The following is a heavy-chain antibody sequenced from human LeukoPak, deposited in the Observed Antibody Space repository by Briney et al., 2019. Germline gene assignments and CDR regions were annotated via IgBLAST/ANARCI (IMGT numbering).Heavy chain of an antibody. J-gene: IGHJ4*02. CDR1: GYTLTDYF. Sequence: ASVKVSCKPSGYTLTDYFMHWVRQAPGQRLEWMGWINPNSGDTHYAQKFQGRVTMTRDTSINTAYMELSRLRSDDTAVYYCARVIVGAVVYAYWGQGTLVTVSS. CDR2: INPNSGDT. V-gene: IGHV1-2*02. D-gene: IGHD1-26*01. CDR3: ARVIVGAVVYAY.